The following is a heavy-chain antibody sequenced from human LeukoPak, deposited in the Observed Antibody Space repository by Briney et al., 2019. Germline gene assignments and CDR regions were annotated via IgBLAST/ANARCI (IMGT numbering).Heavy chain of an antibody. Sequence: EASVKVSCKASGGTFSSYAISWVRQAPGQGLEWMGGIIPICGTANYAQKFQGRVTITADESTSTAYMELSSLRSEDTAVYYCAIVVPAASWFDPWGQGTLVTVSS. J-gene: IGHJ5*02. CDR2: IIPICGTA. CDR3: AIVVPAASWFDP. D-gene: IGHD2-2*01. CDR1: GGTFSSYA. V-gene: IGHV1-69*13.